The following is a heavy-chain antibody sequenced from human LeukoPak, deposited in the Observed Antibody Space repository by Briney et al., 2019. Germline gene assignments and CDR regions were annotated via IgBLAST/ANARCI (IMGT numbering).Heavy chain of an antibody. D-gene: IGHD2-2*01. V-gene: IGHV3-23*01. CDR1: GFTFSSYA. CDR3: AKKYGQIPSFDY. Sequence: GGSLRLSCAASGFTFSSYAMSWVRQAPGKGLEWVSAISGSGGSTYYADSVKGRFTISRDNSKNTLYLQMNSLRVEDTAVYYCAKKYGQIPSFDYWGQGTLVTVSS. CDR2: ISGSGGST. J-gene: IGHJ4*02.